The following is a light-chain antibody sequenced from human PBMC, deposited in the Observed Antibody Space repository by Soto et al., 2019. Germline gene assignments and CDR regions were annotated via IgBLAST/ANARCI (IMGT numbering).Light chain of an antibody. Sequence: QSVLTQPPSVSAAPGQMVTISCSGIISNIGNNFVSWYQQLPGTAPKVLIYDNNKRHSGVPDRFSGSKSGTSATLDITGLQTGDEAHYYCATWDVSLSAVVFGGGTKLTVL. CDR2: DNN. CDR3: ATWDVSLSAVV. CDR1: ISNIGNNF. J-gene: IGLJ2*01. V-gene: IGLV1-51*01.